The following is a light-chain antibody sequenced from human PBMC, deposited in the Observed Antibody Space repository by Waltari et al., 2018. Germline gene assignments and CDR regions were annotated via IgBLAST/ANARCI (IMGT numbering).Light chain of an antibody. CDR1: STNVRTQG. CDR2: RNN. V-gene: IGLV10-54*04. Sequence: QAGLTQPPSVSKGLRQTATLTCTGNSTNVRTQGPAWQQQHQGQPPRLLSYRNNNRPSGISERFSASRSGNTASLTITGLQPEDEADYYCSAWDSNLREYVFGTGTKVTVL. CDR3: SAWDSNLREYV. J-gene: IGLJ1*01.